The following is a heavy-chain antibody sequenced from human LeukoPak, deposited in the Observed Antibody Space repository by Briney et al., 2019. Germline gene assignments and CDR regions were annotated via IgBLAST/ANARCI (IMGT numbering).Heavy chain of an antibody. J-gene: IGHJ4*02. D-gene: IGHD5-18*01. Sequence: SETLSLTCTVSGGPISGYYWSWIRQPPGKGLEGIGYIHYSGNTKYNLSLKSRLTISVDTSKNQFSLKLSSVTAADTAIYYCARVLADGYSDYWGKGTLVTVSS. CDR3: ARVLADGYSDY. CDR2: IHYSGNT. CDR1: GGPISGYY. V-gene: IGHV4-59*01.